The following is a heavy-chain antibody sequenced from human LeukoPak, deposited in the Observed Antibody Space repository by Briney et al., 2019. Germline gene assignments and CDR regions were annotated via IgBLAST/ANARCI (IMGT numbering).Heavy chain of an antibody. J-gene: IGHJ4*02. CDR3: ARSYCSGGSCYSFDY. V-gene: IGHV1-18*01. Sequence: GASVQVSCKASGYTFTSYGINWVRQAPGQGLEWMGWISGNNGNTNYAQKLQGRVTMTTDTSTSTAYMELRSLRSDDTAVYYCARSYCSGGSCYSFDYWGQGTLVTVSS. CDR1: GYTFTSYG. D-gene: IGHD2-15*01. CDR2: ISGNNGNT.